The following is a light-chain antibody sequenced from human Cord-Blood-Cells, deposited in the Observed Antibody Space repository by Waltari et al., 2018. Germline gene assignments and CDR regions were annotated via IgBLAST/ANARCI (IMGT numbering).Light chain of an antibody. V-gene: IGLV1-44*01. J-gene: IGLJ2*01. CDR3: AAWDDSLNVV. CDR2: SNK. Sequence: QSVLTQPPSASGTPGQRVTISCSGSSSNIGSNTVNCNQQLPGTAPKHLIYSNKQRPSEVPDRFSGSKSGTSASLAISGLQSEDEADYYCAAWDDSLNVVFGGGTKLTVL. CDR1: SSNIGSNT.